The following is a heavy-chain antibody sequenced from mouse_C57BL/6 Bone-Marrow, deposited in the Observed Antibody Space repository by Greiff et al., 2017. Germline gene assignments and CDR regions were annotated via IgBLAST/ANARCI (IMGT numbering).Heavy chain of an antibody. J-gene: IGHJ3*01. Sequence: QVQLKESGPGLVQPSQSLSITCTVSGFSLTSYGVHWVRQPPGKGLEWLGVIWSGGSTDYNAAFISRLSISKDNSKSQVFFKMNSLQADDTAIYYWAKKATSYYDYEFAYGGQGTLVTVSA. CDR2: IWSGGST. V-gene: IGHV2-4*01. D-gene: IGHD2-4*01. CDR3: AKKATSYYDYEFAY. CDR1: GFSLTSYG.